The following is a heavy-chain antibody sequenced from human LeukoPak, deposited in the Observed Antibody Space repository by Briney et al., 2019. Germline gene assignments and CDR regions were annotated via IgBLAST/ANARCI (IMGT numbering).Heavy chain of an antibody. CDR3: SKDAQYASWLS. CDR1: GFTFSSYA. CDR2: ISEDGVRT. V-gene: IGHV3-23*01. D-gene: IGHD2-2*01. J-gene: IGHJ4*02. Sequence: GGSLRLSCAASGFTFSSYAMSWVRQAPGKGPEWVSTISEDGVRTHYADSVKGRFTISRDNSKNTLDLQMNSLRGDDTAAYYCSKDAQYASWLSGGQGTLVTVSS.